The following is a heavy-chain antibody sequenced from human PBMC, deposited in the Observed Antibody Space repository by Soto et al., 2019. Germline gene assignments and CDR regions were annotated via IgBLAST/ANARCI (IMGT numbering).Heavy chain of an antibody. CDR3: ARGRYCSSTSCAGFDY. V-gene: IGHV3-33*01. CDR2: IWYDGSNK. J-gene: IGHJ4*02. D-gene: IGHD2-2*01. Sequence: QVQLVEYGGGVVQPGRSLRLSCAASGFTFSSYGMHWVRQAPGKGLEWVAVIWYDGSNKYYADSVKGRFTISRDNSKNTLYMQMNSLRAEDTAVYYCARGRYCSSTSCAGFDYWGQGTLVKVSS. CDR1: GFTFSSYG.